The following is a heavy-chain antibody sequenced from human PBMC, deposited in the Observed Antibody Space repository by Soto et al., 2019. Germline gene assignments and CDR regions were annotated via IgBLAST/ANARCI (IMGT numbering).Heavy chain of an antibody. CDR2: IYYSGST. Sequence: QVQLQESGPGLVKPSETLSLTCTVSGGSISSYYWSRIRQPPGKGLEWIGYIYYSGSTNYNPSLKSRVTISVDTSKNQFSLKLSSVTAADTAVYYCAKFYGSGSAYNWFDPWGQGTLVTVSS. J-gene: IGHJ5*02. V-gene: IGHV4-59*01. CDR3: AKFYGSGSAYNWFDP. D-gene: IGHD3-10*01. CDR1: GGSISSYY.